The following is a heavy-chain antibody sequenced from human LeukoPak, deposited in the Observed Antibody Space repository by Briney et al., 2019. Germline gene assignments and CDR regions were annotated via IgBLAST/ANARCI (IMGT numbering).Heavy chain of an antibody. CDR1: GGTFSSYA. J-gene: IGHJ3*02. D-gene: IGHD2-21*02. V-gene: IGHV1-69*06. CDR2: IIPIFGTA. Sequence: GASVKASCKASGGTFSSYAISWVRQAPGQGLEWMGGIIPIFGTANYAQKFQGRVTITADKSTSTAYMELSSLRSEDTAVYYCARQYCGGDCFAFDIWGQGTMVTVSS. CDR3: ARQYCGGDCFAFDI.